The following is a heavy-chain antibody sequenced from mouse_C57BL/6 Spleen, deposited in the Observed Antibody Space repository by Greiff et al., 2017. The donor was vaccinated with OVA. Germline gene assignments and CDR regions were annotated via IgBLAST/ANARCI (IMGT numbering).Heavy chain of an antibody. V-gene: IGHV1-82*01. CDR3: ARDSSGSWFAY. CDR1: GYAFSSSW. J-gene: IGHJ3*01. D-gene: IGHD3-2*02. Sequence: QVQLKESGPELVKPGASVKISCKASGYAFSSSWMNWVKQRPGKGLEWIGRIYPGDGDTNSNGQFKGKATLTADQSSSTAYVQLSSLTAEDSAVYFCARDSSGSWFAYWGQGTLVTVSA. CDR2: IYPGDGDT.